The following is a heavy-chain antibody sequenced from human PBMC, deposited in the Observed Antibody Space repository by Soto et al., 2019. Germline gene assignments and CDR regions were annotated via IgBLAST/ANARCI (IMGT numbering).Heavy chain of an antibody. CDR1: GGSISSYY. CDR2: IYYSGST. CDR3: ARSQFWSGYTDYYFDY. V-gene: IGHV4-59*08. J-gene: IGHJ4*02. Sequence: SETLSLTCTVSGGSISSYYWSWIRQPPGKGLEWIGYIYYSGSTNYNPSLKSRVTISVDTSKNQFSLKLSSVTAADTAVYYCARSQFWSGYTDYYFDYWGQGTLVTVSS. D-gene: IGHD3-3*01.